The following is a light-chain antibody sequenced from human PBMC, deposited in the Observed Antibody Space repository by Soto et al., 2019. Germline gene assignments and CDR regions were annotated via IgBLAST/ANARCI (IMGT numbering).Light chain of an antibody. J-gene: IGKJ5*01. CDR1: VMISTY. V-gene: IGKV3-11*01. Sequence: EIVLTQSPVTLSLSPGQRATLSCRASVMISTYVAWYQQKPGQAPRLLIYDASNRATGIPARFSGSGSGTDFTLTISSLEPEDFAVYYCQQRSNWPRITFGQGTRLEIK. CDR2: DAS. CDR3: QQRSNWPRIT.